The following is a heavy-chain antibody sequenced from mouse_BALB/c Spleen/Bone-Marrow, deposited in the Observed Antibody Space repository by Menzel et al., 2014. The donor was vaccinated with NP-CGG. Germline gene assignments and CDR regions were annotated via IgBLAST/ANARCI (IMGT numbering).Heavy chain of an antibody. V-gene: IGHV3-8*02. Sequence: EVKLQESGPSLVKPSQTLSLTCSVTGDSITNAYWNWIRKFPGNKIDYMGYISYSGNTYYNPSLKSRISITRDTSKNQFYLQLNSVTTEDTATYFCARGTGYYSDYWGQGTTLTVSS. CDR1: GDSITNAY. D-gene: IGHD3-3*01. CDR3: ARGTGYYSDY. J-gene: IGHJ2*01. CDR2: ISYSGNT.